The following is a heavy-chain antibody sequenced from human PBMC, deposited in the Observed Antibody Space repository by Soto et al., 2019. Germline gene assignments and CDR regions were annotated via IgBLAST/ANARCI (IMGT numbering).Heavy chain of an antibody. CDR2: TYYRSKWYN. J-gene: IGHJ4*02. V-gene: IGHV6-1*01. CDR3: ASSKYYDFWSGYPFDY. D-gene: IGHD3-3*01. Sequence: SQTLSLTCAISGDSVSSNSAAWNWIRQSPSRGLEWLGRTYYRSKWYNDYAVSVKSRITINPDTSKNQFSLQLNSVTPEDTAVYYCASSKYYDFWSGYPFDYWGQGTLVTVSS. CDR1: GDSVSSNSAA.